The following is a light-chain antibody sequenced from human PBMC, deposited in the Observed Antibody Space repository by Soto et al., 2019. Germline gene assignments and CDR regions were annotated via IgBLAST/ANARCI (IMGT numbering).Light chain of an antibody. J-gene: IGKJ1*01. CDR3: QQYSDSVGT. CDR1: QTISGT. V-gene: IGKV3D-15*01. Sequence: EIVMTQSPATLSVSPGGRATLSCRASQTISGTLAWYQQRPGQAPRLLIYAASSRATGIPDRFSGSGSGTDFTLTISRLEPEDFAVYYCQQYSDSVGTFGQGTKVDIK. CDR2: AAS.